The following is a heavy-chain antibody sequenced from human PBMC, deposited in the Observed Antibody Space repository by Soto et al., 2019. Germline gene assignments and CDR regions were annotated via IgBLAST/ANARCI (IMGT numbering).Heavy chain of an antibody. CDR1: GGSISSYY. V-gene: IGHV4-59*01. D-gene: IGHD3-9*01. J-gene: IGHJ4*02. CDR3: ARGILTGYYPNYFDY. CDR2: IYYSGST. Sequence: PSETLSLTCTVSGGSISSYYWSWIRQPPGKGLEWIGYIYYSGSTNYNPSLKSRITITVDTSKNQFSLKLSSVTAADTALYYCARGILTGYYPNYFDYWGQGTLVTVSS.